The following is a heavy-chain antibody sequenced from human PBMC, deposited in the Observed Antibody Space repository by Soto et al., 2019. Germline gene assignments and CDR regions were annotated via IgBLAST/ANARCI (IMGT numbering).Heavy chain of an antibody. CDR1: GFTFSSYA. V-gene: IGHV3-23*01. D-gene: IGHD3-9*01. CDR2: ISGSGGST. J-gene: IGHJ6*02. Sequence: GGSLRLSCAASGFTFSSYAMSWVRQAPGKGLEWVSAISGSGGSTYYADSVKGRFTISRDNSKNTLYLQMNSLRAEDTAVYYCAKFTGYPNYYYYGMDVWGQGTTVTVSS. CDR3: AKFTGYPNYYYYGMDV.